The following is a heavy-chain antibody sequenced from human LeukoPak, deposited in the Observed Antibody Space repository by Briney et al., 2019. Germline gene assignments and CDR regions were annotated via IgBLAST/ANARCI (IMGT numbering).Heavy chain of an antibody. Sequence: VSGPTLVNPTQTLTLTCTFSGFSLSTGGMGVGWIRQPPGKALEWLAFIFWDDNEHYSPSLKNRLTITKDTSKNQVILTMTNMDPVDTATYYCSHRHNLRVTGPVVTFDSWGQGTLVTVSS. D-gene: IGHD2-21*02. CDR3: SHRHNLRVTGPVVTFDS. CDR2: IFWDDNE. CDR1: GFSLSTGGMG. V-gene: IGHV2-5*02. J-gene: IGHJ5*01.